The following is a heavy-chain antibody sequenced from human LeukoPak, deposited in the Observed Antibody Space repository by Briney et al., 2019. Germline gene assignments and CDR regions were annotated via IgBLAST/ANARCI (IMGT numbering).Heavy chain of an antibody. CDR3: ASYFYGSGRLNWFDP. V-gene: IGHV1-2*02. CDR2: INPNSGGT. Sequence: GASVKVSCKASGYTFTGYYMHWVRQAPGQGLEWMGWINPNSGGTNYAQKFQGRVTMTRDTSISTAYMELSRLRSDDTAVYYCASYFYGSGRLNWFDPWGQGTLVTVSS. J-gene: IGHJ5*02. D-gene: IGHD3-10*01. CDR1: GYTFTGYY.